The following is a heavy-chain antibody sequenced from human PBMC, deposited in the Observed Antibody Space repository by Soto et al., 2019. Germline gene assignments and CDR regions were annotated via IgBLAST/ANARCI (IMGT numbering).Heavy chain of an antibody. V-gene: IGHV4-31*03. CDR3: ARADIVVVVAAMAFDI. CDR2: IYYSGST. J-gene: IGHJ3*02. D-gene: IGHD2-15*01. CDR1: GGSISSGGYY. Sequence: QVQLQESGPGLVKPSQTLSLTCTVSGGSISSGGYYWSWIRQHPGKGLEWIGYIYYSGSTYYNPSLKSRVTISVDTSKNQFSLKLGSVTAADTAVYYCARADIVVVVAAMAFDIWGQGTMVTVSS.